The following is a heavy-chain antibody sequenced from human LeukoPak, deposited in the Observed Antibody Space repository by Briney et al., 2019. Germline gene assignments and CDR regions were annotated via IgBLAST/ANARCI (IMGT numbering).Heavy chain of an antibody. Sequence: SETLSLTCAVSGASISSHYWSWIRQPPGKGLEWIGYTSGSISDNPSLKSRVAVSVDPSQNQVSLSLTSVTAADTAVYYCARVLAIFGLDTTDFYMDVWGKGTTVTLSS. CDR1: GASISSHY. D-gene: IGHD3/OR15-3a*01. V-gene: IGHV4-59*11. CDR2: TSGSI. J-gene: IGHJ6*03. CDR3: ARVLAIFGLDTTDFYMDV.